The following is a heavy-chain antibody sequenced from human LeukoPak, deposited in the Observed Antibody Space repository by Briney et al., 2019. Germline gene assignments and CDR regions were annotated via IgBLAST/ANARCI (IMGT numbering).Heavy chain of an antibody. Sequence: SVKVSCKASGGTFSSYAISWVRQAPGQGLEWMERIIPIFGTANYAQKFQGRVTITTDESTSTAYMELSSLRSEDTAVYYCAREGGSSWFGDWFDPWGQGTLVTVSS. D-gene: IGHD6-13*01. CDR3: AREGGSSWFGDWFDP. J-gene: IGHJ5*02. CDR2: IIPIFGTA. V-gene: IGHV1-69*05. CDR1: GGTFSSYA.